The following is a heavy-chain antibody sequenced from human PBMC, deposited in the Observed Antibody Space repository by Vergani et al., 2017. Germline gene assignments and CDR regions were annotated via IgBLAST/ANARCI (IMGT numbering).Heavy chain of an antibody. CDR2: IYYSGST. D-gene: IGHD6-6*01. V-gene: IGHV4-31*03. J-gene: IGHJ3*02. CDR3: ARRERVAARSIDAFDI. Sequence: QVQLQESGPGLVKPSQTLSLTCTVSGGSISSGGYYWSWIRQHPGKGLEWIGYIYYSGSTYYNPSLKSRVTISVYTSKNQFSLMLSSVTAADTAVYYCARRERVAARSIDAFDIWGQGTMGTVSS. CDR1: GGSISSGGYY.